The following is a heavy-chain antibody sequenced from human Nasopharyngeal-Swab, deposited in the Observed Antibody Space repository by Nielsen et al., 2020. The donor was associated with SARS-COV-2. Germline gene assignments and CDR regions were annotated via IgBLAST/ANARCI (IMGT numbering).Heavy chain of an antibody. CDR1: GFTFGSFG. V-gene: IGHV3-21*01. Sequence: GESLKISCAGSGFTFGSFGMNWVRQAPGKGLEWVSYISPSSGYIYYAESLKGRITISRDNGKNSVYLLMNSLRADDTAVYFCARQDRFYYYLDVWGKGTTVTVSS. J-gene: IGHJ6*03. CDR3: ARQDRFYYYLDV. D-gene: IGHD3-3*01. CDR2: ISPSSGYI.